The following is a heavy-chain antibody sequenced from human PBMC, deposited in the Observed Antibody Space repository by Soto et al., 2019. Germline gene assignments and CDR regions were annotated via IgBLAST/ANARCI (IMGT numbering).Heavy chain of an antibody. CDR1: GGSISSYY. CDR2: IYYSGST. V-gene: IGHV4-59*08. Sequence: SETLSLTCTVSGGSISSYYWSWIRQPPGKGLERIGYIYYSGSTNYNPSLKSRVTISVDTSKNQFSLKLSSVTAADTAVYYCARPSSNGALYFDYWGQGTLVTVSS. J-gene: IGHJ4*02. D-gene: IGHD4-17*01. CDR3: ARPSSNGALYFDY.